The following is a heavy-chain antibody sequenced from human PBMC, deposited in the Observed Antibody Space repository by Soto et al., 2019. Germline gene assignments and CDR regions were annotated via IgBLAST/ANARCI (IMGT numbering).Heavy chain of an antibody. Sequence: CKGSGYNFTNYWISWMRQMPGKGLEWMGRIDPGDSYTNYSPSFQGHVTISVDKSINTAYLQWSSLKASDTAVYYCAREVDSSGKYYYYGMDVWGQGTTVTVSS. CDR2: IDPGDSYT. CDR1: GYNFTNYW. J-gene: IGHJ6*02. V-gene: IGHV5-10-1*01. D-gene: IGHD3-22*01. CDR3: AREVDSSGKYYYYGMDV.